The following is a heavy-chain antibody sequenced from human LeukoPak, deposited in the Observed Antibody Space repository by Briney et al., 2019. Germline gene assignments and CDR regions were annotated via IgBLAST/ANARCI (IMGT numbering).Heavy chain of an antibody. V-gene: IGHV3-7*01. Sequence: GGSLRLSCAASGFTFSSHWMTWVRQAPGKGLEWVASIKQGGSEKYYADSVKGRFTVSRDNAKNSLSLQMNSLSADDTAVYYCXXXXXXXXXXDXLDSWGQGSKVTVSS. CDR1: GFTFSSHW. CDR2: IKQGGSEK. J-gene: IGHJ4*02. CDR3: XXXXXXXXXXDXLDS.